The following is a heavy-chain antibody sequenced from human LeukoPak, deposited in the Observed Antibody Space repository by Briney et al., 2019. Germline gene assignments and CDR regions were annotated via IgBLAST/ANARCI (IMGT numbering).Heavy chain of an antibody. D-gene: IGHD6-19*01. Sequence: ASVKVSCKASGGTFSSYAVNWVRQAPGQGLEWMGWISTSDGNTNLAQKLQGRVTMTTETSTSTAHMELRSLRSDDTAVYYCARGGYSSGYHYWGQGTLVTVSS. J-gene: IGHJ4*02. CDR1: GGTFSSYA. CDR3: ARGGYSSGYHY. V-gene: IGHV1-18*01. CDR2: ISTSDGNT.